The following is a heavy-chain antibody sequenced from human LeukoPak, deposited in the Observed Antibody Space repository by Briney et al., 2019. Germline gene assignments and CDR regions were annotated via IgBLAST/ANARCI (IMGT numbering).Heavy chain of an antibody. CDR2: ISGSGGST. CDR1: GFSFSTYG. CDR3: AKDDSSGYWVY. D-gene: IGHD3-22*01. V-gene: IGHV3-23*01. J-gene: IGHJ4*02. Sequence: GTSLRLSCAASGFSFSTYGMHWVRQAPGKGLEWVSAISGSGGSTYYADSVKGRFTISRDNSKNTLYLQMNSLRAEDTAVYYCAKDDSSGYWVYWGQGTLVTVSS.